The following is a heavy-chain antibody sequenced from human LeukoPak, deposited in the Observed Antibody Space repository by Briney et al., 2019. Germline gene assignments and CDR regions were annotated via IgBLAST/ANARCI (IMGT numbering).Heavy chain of an antibody. D-gene: IGHD6-13*01. CDR1: GGSISSYY. CDR3: ARGKSSSSWFFDY. J-gene: IGHJ4*02. Sequence: PSETLSLTCTVSGGSISSYYWSWIRKPPGKELERIGYIYYSGSTNYHPSLKSRVTISVDTSKSPFSLKLSSVTAADTAMYYCARGKSSSSWFFDYWGQGILVTVSS. CDR2: IYYSGST. V-gene: IGHV4-59*01.